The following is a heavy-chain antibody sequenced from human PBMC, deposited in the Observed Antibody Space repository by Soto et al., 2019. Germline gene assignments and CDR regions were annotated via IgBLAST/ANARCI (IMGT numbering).Heavy chain of an antibody. CDR3: AKDREPYSRSWPYY. J-gene: IGHJ4*02. CDR2: ISHDGTRE. Sequence: GGSLRLSCAASGLTFFSFGMHWVRQAPGKGLEWVALISHDGTREYYADSVKGRFTISRDNSKNTLYVQMNSLRVEDTAVYYCAKDREPYSRSWPYYWGQGALVTVSS. V-gene: IGHV3-30*18. CDR1: GLTFFSFG. D-gene: IGHD6-13*01.